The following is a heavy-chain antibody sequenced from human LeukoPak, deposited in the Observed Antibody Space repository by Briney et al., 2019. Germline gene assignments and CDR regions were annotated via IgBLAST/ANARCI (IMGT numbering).Heavy chain of an antibody. D-gene: IGHD6-19*01. Sequence: GGSLRLSCAASGFTLSSYWMHWVRQAPGKGLVWVSRINSDGSSTSYADSVKGRFTISRDNAKNTLYLQMNSLRAEDTAVYYCARDRGSGWYYFDYWGQGTLVTVSS. CDR3: ARDRGSGWYYFDY. V-gene: IGHV3-74*01. CDR2: INSDGSST. J-gene: IGHJ4*02. CDR1: GFTLSSYW.